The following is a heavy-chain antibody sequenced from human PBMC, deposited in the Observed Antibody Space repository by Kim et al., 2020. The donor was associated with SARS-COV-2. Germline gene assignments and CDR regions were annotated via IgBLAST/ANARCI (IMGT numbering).Heavy chain of an antibody. D-gene: IGHD1-26*01. V-gene: IGHV4-34*01. Sequence: SETLSLTCAVYGGSFSGYYWSWIRQPPGKGLEWIGEINHSGSTNYNPSLKSRVTISVDTSKNQFSLKLSSVTAADTAVYYCARPGMGAIGFDPWGQGTLVTVSS. CDR3: ARPGMGAIGFDP. CDR2: INHSGST. CDR1: GGSFSGYY. J-gene: IGHJ5*02.